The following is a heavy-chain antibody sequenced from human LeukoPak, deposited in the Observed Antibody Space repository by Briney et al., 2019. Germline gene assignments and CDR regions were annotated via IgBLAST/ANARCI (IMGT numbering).Heavy chain of an antibody. CDR3: ARRGAGYCSGGRCYRNWFDP. V-gene: IGHV1-8*01. CDR1: GYTFTSYD. J-gene: IGHJ5*02. CDR2: MNPNSGNT. Sequence: ASVKVSCEASGYTFTSYDINWVRQATGQGLEWMGWMNPNSGNTGYAQRFQGRVTMTRNTSISTAYMELSSLRSEDTAVYFCARRGAGYCSGGRCYRNWFDPWGQGTLVTVSS. D-gene: IGHD2-15*01.